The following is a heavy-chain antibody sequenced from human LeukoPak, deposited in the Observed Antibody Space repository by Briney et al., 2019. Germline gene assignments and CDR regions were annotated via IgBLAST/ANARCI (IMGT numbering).Heavy chain of an antibody. CDR2: ISGGDGST. J-gene: IGHJ4*02. CDR3: AKENSGTYLYYFDY. Sequence: GGSLRLSCAASEFTFSSYSMNWVRQAPGKGLEWVSAISGGDGSTYYTDSVKGRFTISTDNSKNMLYLQMNSLRPEDTAVYYCAKENSGTYLYYFDYWGQGTLVTVSS. D-gene: IGHD1-26*01. CDR1: EFTFSSYS. V-gene: IGHV3-23*01.